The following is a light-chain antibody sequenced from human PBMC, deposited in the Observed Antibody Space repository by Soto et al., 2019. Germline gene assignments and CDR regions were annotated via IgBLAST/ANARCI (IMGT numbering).Light chain of an antibody. V-gene: IGKV3-15*01. Sequence: EIVLTQSPGTLSLSPGERATLSCGASQNVDTNYLAWYQQHPGQPPRLLIYGISTRATGIPARFSGSGSGTEFSLTISSLQSEDFAVYYCQQYSKWPITFGQGTRLEIK. J-gene: IGKJ5*01. CDR3: QQYSKWPIT. CDR1: QNVDTN. CDR2: GIS.